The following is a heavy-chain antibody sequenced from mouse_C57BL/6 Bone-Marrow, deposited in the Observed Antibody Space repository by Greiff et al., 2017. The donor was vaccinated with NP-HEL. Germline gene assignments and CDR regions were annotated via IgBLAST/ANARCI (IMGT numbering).Heavy chain of an antibody. Sequence: EVKLQESGPGLVKPSQTVFLTCTVTGISITTGNYRWSWIRQFPGNKLEWIGYIYYSGTITYNPSLTSRTTITRDTPKNQFFLEMNSLTAEDTATYYCARDRPHYGSWYFDVWGTGTTVTVSS. J-gene: IGHJ1*03. CDR3: ARDRPHYGSWYFDV. V-gene: IGHV3-5*01. D-gene: IGHD2-1*01. CDR1: GISITTGNYR. CDR2: IYYSGTI.